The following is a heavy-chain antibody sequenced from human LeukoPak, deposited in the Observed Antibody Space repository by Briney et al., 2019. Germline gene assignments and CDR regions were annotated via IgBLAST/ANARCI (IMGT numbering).Heavy chain of an antibody. V-gene: IGHV3-23*01. J-gene: IGHJ6*02. CDR2: IGSDNKP. CDR3: ARESIEARLVGGAYYYYGMDV. Sequence: GGSLRLSCEASGFTFSAYAMTWVRQAPGKGLEWVSSIGSDNKPHYSESVKGRFAISRDNSKSMLFLQLNSLRAEDTAVYYCARESIEARLVGGAYYYYGMDVWGQGTTVTVSS. D-gene: IGHD6-6*01. CDR1: GFTFSAYA.